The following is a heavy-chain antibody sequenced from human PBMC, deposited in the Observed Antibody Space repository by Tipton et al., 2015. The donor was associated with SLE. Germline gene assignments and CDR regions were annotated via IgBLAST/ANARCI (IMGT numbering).Heavy chain of an antibody. Sequence: GLVKPSETLSLTCSVSGGSISNYYWTWIRQPAGKGLEWIGRIYSSGSTNYNPSLKSRVTMSVDTGKNQFSLKLTSVTAADTAVYYCAREAIFGVELDFWGQGTRVTVSS. J-gene: IGHJ3*01. CDR2: IYSSGST. CDR3: AREAIFGVELDF. V-gene: IGHV4-4*07. CDR1: GGSISNYY. D-gene: IGHD3-3*01.